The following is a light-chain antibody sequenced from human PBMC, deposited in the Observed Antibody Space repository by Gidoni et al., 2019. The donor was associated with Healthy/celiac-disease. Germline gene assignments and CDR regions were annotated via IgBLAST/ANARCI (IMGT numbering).Light chain of an antibody. CDR3: QQYGSSPT. CDR2: GAS. CDR1: QSVSSSY. Sequence: EIVLTQSPGTLSLSPGARATLSCMASQSVSSSYLAWYQQKPGQAPRLLIYGASSRATGIPDRFSGSGSGTDFTLTISRLEPEDFAVYYCQQYGSSPTFGQGTKVEIK. V-gene: IGKV3-20*01. J-gene: IGKJ1*01.